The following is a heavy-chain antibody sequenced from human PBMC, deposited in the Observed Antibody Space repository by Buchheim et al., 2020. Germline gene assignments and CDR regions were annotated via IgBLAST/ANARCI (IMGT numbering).Heavy chain of an antibody. Sequence: QMQLRESGPGLVKSSETLTLTCTVSGGPVSSGGYYWTWVRQPPRRGLEWIGNVYYSGTTNYKPALKSRATISIDTSKNQFSLKVTSVSAADTAVYYCARVRTGTDWYFDLWGRGTL. D-gene: IGHD1-7*01. V-gene: IGHV4-61*08. CDR3: ARVRTGTDWYFDL. CDR2: VYYSGTT. J-gene: IGHJ2*01. CDR1: GGPVSSGGYY.